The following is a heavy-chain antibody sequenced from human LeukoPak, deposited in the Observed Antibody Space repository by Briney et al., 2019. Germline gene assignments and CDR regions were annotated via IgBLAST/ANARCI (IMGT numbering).Heavy chain of an antibody. Sequence: GRSLRLSCTTSGFTFGDYAMSWVRQAPGKGLEWVGFIRSKAYGGTTEYAASVKGRFTISRDDSKSIAYLQMNSLKTEDTAVYYCTRVGYCSSTSCQPVDYWGQGTLVTVSS. CDR2: IRSKAYGGTT. CDR1: GFTFGDYA. CDR3: TRVGYCSSTSCQPVDY. V-gene: IGHV3-49*04. D-gene: IGHD2-2*01. J-gene: IGHJ4*02.